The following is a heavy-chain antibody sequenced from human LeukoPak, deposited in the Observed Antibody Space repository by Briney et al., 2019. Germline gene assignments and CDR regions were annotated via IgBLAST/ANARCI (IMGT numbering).Heavy chain of an antibody. Sequence: PSETLSLTYAVYGGSFSGYYWSWVRQAPGKGLEWVSSISGSGGSTYYTDSVKGRFTISRENSKNTLYLQMNSLRAEDTAVYYCAKDSAKKYDDYWGQGTLVTVSS. V-gene: IGHV3-23*01. J-gene: IGHJ4*02. CDR1: GGSFSGYY. CDR2: ISGSGGST. CDR3: AKDSAKKYDDY. D-gene: IGHD2/OR15-2a*01.